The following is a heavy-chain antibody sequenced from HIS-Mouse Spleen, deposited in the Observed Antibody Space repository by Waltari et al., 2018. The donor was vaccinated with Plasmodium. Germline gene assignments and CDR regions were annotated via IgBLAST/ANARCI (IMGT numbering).Heavy chain of an antibody. J-gene: IGHJ4*02. CDR3: AKAQGVINFDY. V-gene: IGHV3-30*18. CDR1: GFTFSGYG. Sequence: QVQLVASGGGVVQPGRSLRLSCAASGFTFSGYGMHWVRQAPGKGLEWVAVISYDGSNKYYADSVKGRFTISRDNSKNTLYLQMNSLRAEDTAVYYCAKAQGVINFDYWGQGTLVTVSS. D-gene: IGHD3-16*01. CDR2: ISYDGSNK.